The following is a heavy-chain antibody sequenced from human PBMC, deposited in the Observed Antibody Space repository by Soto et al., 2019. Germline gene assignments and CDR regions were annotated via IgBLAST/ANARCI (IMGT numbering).Heavy chain of an antibody. CDR3: ARGLMCCGDNWFVP. D-gene: IGHD2-15*01. J-gene: IGHJ5*02. Sequence: QVQLVQSGAEVKKPGASVKVSCKASGYTFSNYAISWVRQAPGQGLEWMGWISAYNANTNYAQKFQGRVTMTTDTSTTTAYVELRSLSSDDTAVYYCARGLMCCGDNWFVPWGQGTLVTVSS. CDR2: ISAYNANT. CDR1: GYTFSNYA. V-gene: IGHV1-18*04.